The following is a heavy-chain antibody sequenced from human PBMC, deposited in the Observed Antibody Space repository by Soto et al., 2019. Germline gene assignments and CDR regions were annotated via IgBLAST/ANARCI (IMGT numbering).Heavy chain of an antibody. J-gene: IGHJ4*02. CDR3: ARDLAATAY. Sequence: QVQLVKSGAEVKKPGASVKVSCKASGYIFTNYYIHWVRQAPGQGLEWMAIINPLPTSGSTNYAHKFQGRVTVTRDTSTSTVYLELSSLRSDDTAVYYCARDLAATAYWGQGTLVTVSS. D-gene: IGHD6-13*01. CDR2: INPLPTSGST. V-gene: IGHV1-46*01. CDR1: GYIFTNYY.